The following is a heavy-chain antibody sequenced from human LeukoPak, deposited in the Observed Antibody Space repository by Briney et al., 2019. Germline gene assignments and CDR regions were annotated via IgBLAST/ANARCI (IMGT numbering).Heavy chain of an antibody. Sequence: PGGSLRLSCVASGFTFRSYSLNWVRQAPGKGLEWISYISGTSSTIYYTDSVKGRFTISRDNGKNSLYLQMNSLGVEDTAMYYCARDGTGGVNYFGAGSYDSWGQGTLVVVSS. V-gene: IGHV3-48*01. J-gene: IGHJ4*02. CDR1: GFTFRSYS. D-gene: IGHD3-10*01. CDR2: ISGTSSTI. CDR3: ARDGTGGVNYFGAGSYDS.